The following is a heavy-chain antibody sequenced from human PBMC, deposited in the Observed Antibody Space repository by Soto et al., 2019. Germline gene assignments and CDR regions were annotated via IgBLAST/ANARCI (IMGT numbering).Heavy chain of an antibody. CDR3: ARERIAARGDYYYYGMDV. J-gene: IGHJ6*02. V-gene: IGHV3-33*01. D-gene: IGHD6-6*01. CDR1: GFTFSSYG. Sequence: GSLRLSCAASGFTFSSYGMHWVRQAPGKGLEWVAVIWYDGSNKYYADSVKGRFTISRDNSKNTLYLQMNSLRAEDTAVYYCARERIAARGDYYYYGMDVWGQGTTVTVSS. CDR2: IWYDGSNK.